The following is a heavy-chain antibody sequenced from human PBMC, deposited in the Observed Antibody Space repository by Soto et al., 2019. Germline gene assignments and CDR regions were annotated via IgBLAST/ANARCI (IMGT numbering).Heavy chain of an antibody. V-gene: IGHV3-30-3*01. CDR1: GFTFSSYA. Sequence: GGSLRLSCAASGFTFSSYAMHWVRQAPGKGLEWVAVISYDGSNKYYADSVKGRFTISRDNSKNTLYLQMNSLRAEDTAVYYCARDLGGMITIFGVVTPAPLRFDPWGQGTLVTVSS. J-gene: IGHJ5*02. CDR2: ISYDGSNK. CDR3: ARDLGGMITIFGVVTPAPLRFDP. D-gene: IGHD3-3*01.